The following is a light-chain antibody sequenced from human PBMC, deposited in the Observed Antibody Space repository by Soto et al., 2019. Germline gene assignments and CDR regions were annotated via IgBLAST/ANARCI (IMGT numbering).Light chain of an antibody. CDR2: GAS. Sequence: EVVLTQSPATLSVSPGDGSTLSCRASQNINTILAWYQQKPGQAPRLLIYGASTRATGIPASFIGNGSGTEFTLTASSLQPEDFAVYYCQQYNNWPFTFGPGTKVDIK. CDR3: QQYNNWPFT. J-gene: IGKJ3*01. CDR1: QNINTI. V-gene: IGKV3-15*01.